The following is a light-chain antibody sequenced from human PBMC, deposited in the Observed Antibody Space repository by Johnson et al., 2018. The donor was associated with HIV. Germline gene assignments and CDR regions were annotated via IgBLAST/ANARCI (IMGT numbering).Light chain of an antibody. CDR2: ENK. J-gene: IGLJ1*01. Sequence: QSVLTQPPSVSAAPGQKVTISCSESSSNIGNNYVSWYQQLPGTSPKLLIYENKARPSGIPDRFSGSKSATSATLAITGLQTGDEADYYCGTWDSSLYVFVFGSGTKVTVL. V-gene: IGLV1-51*01. CDR3: GTWDSSLYVFV. CDR1: SSNIGNNY.